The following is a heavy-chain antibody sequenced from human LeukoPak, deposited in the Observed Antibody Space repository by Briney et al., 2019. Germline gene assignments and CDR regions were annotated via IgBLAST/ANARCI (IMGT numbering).Heavy chain of an antibody. Sequence: SETLSLTCTVSGGSISSSSYYWGWIRQPPGKGLEWIGYIYYSGSTNYNPSLKSRVTISVDTSKNQFSLKLSSVTAADTAVYYCAIHFTEDIVVVPAANPHDYWGQGTLVTVSS. J-gene: IGHJ4*02. CDR3: AIHFTEDIVVVPAANPHDY. V-gene: IGHV4-61*05. D-gene: IGHD2-2*01. CDR1: GGSISSSSYY. CDR2: IYYSGST.